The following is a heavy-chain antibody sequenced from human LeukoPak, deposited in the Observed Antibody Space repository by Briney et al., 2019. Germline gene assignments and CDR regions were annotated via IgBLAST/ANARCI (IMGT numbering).Heavy chain of an antibody. CDR1: EYTFTGYY. D-gene: IGHD3-16*02. CDR2: INPNSGDT. CDR3: ARNRSPLGAIGPYI. Sequence: ASVKVSCKTSEYTFTGYYMHWVRQAPGQGLEWMGWINPNSGDTNYAQKFQGRVTMTRDMSTTTDYMELSSLRSEDTAVYYCARNRSPLGAIGPYIWGQGTMVTVSS. V-gene: IGHV1-2*02. J-gene: IGHJ3*02.